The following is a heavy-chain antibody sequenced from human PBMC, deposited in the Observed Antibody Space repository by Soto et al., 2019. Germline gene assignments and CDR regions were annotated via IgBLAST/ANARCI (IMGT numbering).Heavy chain of an antibody. D-gene: IGHD1-1*01. J-gene: IGHJ4*02. Sequence: QVHLVQSGAEVKKPGASVKVSCKGSGYGFTTYGITWVRQAPGQGLEWMAWISAHNGNTNYEQKLQGRVTVTRDTSTSTAYMELRRLRSDDTAVYYCARGRYGDYWGQGALVTVSS. CDR2: ISAHNGNT. CDR3: ARGRYGDY. CDR1: GYGFTTYG. V-gene: IGHV1-18*01.